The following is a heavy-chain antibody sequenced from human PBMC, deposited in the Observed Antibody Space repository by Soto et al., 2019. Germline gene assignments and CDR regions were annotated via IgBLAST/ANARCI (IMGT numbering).Heavy chain of an antibody. J-gene: IGHJ4*02. D-gene: IGHD5-12*01. V-gene: IGHV1-2*02. CDR3: STPDIVATITSDH. CDR1: GYTFTGYY. Sequence: ASVKVSFKAFGYTFTGYYLHWLRQAPGQGLEWMGWINPNSGYTNYAQKFQGRVTMTRDTSINTAYMELSTLRSDDTAMYYCSTPDIVATITSDHWGQGTLVTVSS. CDR2: INPNSGYT.